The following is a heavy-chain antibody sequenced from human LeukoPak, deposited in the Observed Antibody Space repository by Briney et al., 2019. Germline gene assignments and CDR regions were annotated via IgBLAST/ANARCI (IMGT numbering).Heavy chain of an antibody. CDR2: IYYSGST. Sequence: SETLSLTCTVSGGSISSYYWSWIRQPPGKGLEWIGYIYYSGSTNYNPSLKSRVTISVDTSKNQFSLKLSSVTAAGTAVYYCARALAAPFAMFDYWGQGTLVTVSS. J-gene: IGHJ4*02. CDR3: ARALAAPFAMFDY. CDR1: GGSISSYY. V-gene: IGHV4-59*01. D-gene: IGHD6-6*01.